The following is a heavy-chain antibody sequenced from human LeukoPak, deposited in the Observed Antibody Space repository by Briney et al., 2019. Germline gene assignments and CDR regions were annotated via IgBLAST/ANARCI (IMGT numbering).Heavy chain of an antibody. CDR3: ARGHYDILTGYYEYAFDI. J-gene: IGHJ3*02. CDR1: GGSFSGYY. D-gene: IGHD3-9*01. Sequence: SETLSLTCAVYGGSFSGYYWSWIRQPPGKGLEWIGYIYYSGSTNYNPSLKSRVTISVDTSKNQFSLKLSSVTAADTALYYCARGHYDILTGYYEYAFDIWGQGTMVTVSS. V-gene: IGHV4-59*01. CDR2: IYYSGST.